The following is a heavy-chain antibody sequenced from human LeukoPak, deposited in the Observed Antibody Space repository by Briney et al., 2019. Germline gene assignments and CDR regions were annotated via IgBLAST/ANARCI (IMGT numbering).Heavy chain of an antibody. V-gene: IGHV1-2*02. D-gene: IGHD1-26*01. CDR2: INPNSGGT. Sequence: ASVKLSCKASGYTFTGYYMHWVRQAPGQGLEWMGWINPNSGGTNYAQKFQGRVTMTRDTSISTAYMELSRLRSDDTAVYYCARVLRHNRENFDYWGQGTLVTVSS. CDR3: ARVLRHNRENFDY. J-gene: IGHJ4*02. CDR1: GYTFTGYY.